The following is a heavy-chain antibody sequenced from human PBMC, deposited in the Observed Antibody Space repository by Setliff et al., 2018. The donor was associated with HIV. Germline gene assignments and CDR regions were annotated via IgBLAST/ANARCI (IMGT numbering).Heavy chain of an antibody. Sequence: PGGSLRLSCAASGFTFSNYAMHWFRQAPGKGLEWVAVISYDGSNKYYADSVKGRFTISRDNSKTTLYLQMNSLRVEDTAVYYCARETMYDSRGYLSHYFDYWGQGTPVTVSS. CDR2: ISYDGSNK. V-gene: IGHV3-30-3*01. J-gene: IGHJ4*02. D-gene: IGHD3-22*01. CDR1: GFTFSNYA. CDR3: ARETMYDSRGYLSHYFDY.